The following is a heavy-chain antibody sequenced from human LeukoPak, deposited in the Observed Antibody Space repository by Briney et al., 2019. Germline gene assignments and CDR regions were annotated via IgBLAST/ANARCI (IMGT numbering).Heavy chain of an antibody. J-gene: IGHJ6*02. D-gene: IGHD2-2*02. CDR1: GGSITSSIDY. Sequence: PSETLSLTCTVSGGSITSSIDYWGWVRQPPGKGLEWIATIYYSTSTQYNPSLKSRVTMSVDTSKNQFSLKLSSMTAADTAVYYCARHQCSGTRCYNFYFYGMDVWGQGATVTVSS. CDR3: ARHQCSGTRCYNFYFYGMDV. V-gene: IGHV4-39*01. CDR2: IYYSTST.